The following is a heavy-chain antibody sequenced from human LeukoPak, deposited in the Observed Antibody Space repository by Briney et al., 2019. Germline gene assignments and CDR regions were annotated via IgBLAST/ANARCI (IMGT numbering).Heavy chain of an antibody. CDR2: INPNSGGT. V-gene: IGHV1-2*02. J-gene: IGHJ5*02. Sequence: ASVKVSCKASGYTFTGYYMHWVRQAPGQGLEWMGWINPNSGGTKYAQKFQGRVTMTRDTSISTAYMELSRLRSDDTAVYYCARGLRPNWFDPWGQGTLVTVSS. CDR3: ARGLRPNWFDP. CDR1: GYTFTGYY. D-gene: IGHD4-17*01.